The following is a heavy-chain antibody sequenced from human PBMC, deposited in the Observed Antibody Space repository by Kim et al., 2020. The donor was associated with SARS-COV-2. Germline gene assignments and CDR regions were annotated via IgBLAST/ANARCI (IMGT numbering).Heavy chain of an antibody. V-gene: IGHV4-34*01. CDR1: GGSFSGYY. D-gene: IGHD2-15*01. J-gene: IGHJ3*02. Sequence: SETLSLTCAVYGGSFSGYYWSWIRQPPGKGLEWIGEINHSGSTDYNPALKSRVTISVDTSKNQFSLKLSSVTAADTAVYYCARDVFDFVVVVAVDGAFDIWGQGTMVTVSP. CDR3: ARDVFDFVVVVAVDGAFDI. CDR2: INHSGST.